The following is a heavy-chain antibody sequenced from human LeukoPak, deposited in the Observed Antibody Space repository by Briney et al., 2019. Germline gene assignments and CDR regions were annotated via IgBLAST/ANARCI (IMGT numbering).Heavy chain of an antibody. CDR3: ARERREPLAPYFFDY. CDR1: GFTFSSYS. CDR2: ISSSSSYI. V-gene: IGHV3-21*04. D-gene: IGHD2-21*01. Sequence: GGSLRLSCAASGFTFSSYSMNWVRQAPGKGLEWVSSISSSSSYIYYADSVKGRFTISRDSSKSTLYLQMNSLRAEDTAVYYCARERREPLAPYFFDYWGQGTLVTVSS. J-gene: IGHJ4*02.